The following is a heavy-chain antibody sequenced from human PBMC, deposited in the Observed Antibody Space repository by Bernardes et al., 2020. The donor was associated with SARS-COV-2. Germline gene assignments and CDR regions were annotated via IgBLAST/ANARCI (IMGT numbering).Heavy chain of an antibody. V-gene: IGHV1-8*01. Sequence: ASVKVSCKASGYTFTSYDSNWGRQATGQGLEWMGWRNPNSGNTGYAQKFQGRVPMTRNTSISTAYMELSSLRSADTAVYSCARSPRFDPWGQGTLVTVSS. CDR2: RNPNSGNT. CDR3: ARSPRFDP. CDR1: GYTFTSYD. J-gene: IGHJ5*02.